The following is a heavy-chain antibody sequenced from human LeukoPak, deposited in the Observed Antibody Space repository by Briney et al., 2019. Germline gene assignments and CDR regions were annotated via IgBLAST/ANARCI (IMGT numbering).Heavy chain of an antibody. Sequence: PGGSLRLSCAASGFTVSGNYMSWVRQAPGKGLEWVSVIYSGGDTYSADSVKGRFTISRDNSKNTVYLQMNSLRAEDTAVYYCARVGSTLRGNYYMDVWGKGTTVTVSS. CDR1: GFTVSGNY. CDR2: IYSGGDT. V-gene: IGHV3-53*01. J-gene: IGHJ6*03. CDR3: ARVGSTLRGNYYMDV. D-gene: IGHD2-2*01.